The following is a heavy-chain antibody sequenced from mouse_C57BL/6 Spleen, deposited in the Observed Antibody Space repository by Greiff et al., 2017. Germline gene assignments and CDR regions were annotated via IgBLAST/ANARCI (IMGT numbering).Heavy chain of an antibody. CDR3: GRDDWAWFAY. CDR1: GYTFTSYW. J-gene: IGHJ3*01. V-gene: IGHV1-7*01. Sequence: VQLQQSGAELAKPGASVKLSCKASGYTFTSYWMHWVKQRPGQGLEWIGYINPSSGYTKYNQKVKDKATLTANKSSSTAYMTLSSLTYEASTFYCCGRDDWAWFAYWGQGTPVTVSA. CDR2: INPSSGYT. D-gene: IGHD2-4*01.